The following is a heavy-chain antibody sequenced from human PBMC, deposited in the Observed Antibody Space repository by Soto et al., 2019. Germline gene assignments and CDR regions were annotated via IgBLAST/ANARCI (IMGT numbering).Heavy chain of an antibody. CDR3: ARAYTIFGPSDVGEVDY. CDR2: IYYSGST. V-gene: IGHV4-39*01. Sequence: QLQLQESGPGLVKPSETLSLTCTVSGGSISSRSYYWDWIRQPPGKGLEWIGSIYYSGSTYYNPSLKSRVTISVDTSKNQFSLKLSSVSAADTAVYYCARAYTIFGPSDVGEVDYWGQGTLVTVSS. D-gene: IGHD3-3*01. J-gene: IGHJ4*02. CDR1: GGSISSRSYY.